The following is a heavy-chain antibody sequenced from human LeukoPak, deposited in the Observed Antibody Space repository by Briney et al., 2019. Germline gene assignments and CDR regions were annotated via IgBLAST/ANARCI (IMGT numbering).Heavy chain of an antibody. CDR2: IKVDGSEK. CDR3: ARVVTVGVFYLDF. Sequence: PGGSLTLSCAASGFTFSTYWMSWVRQAPGKGLEWVANIKVDGSEKYYGDSVKGRFTISRDNAKSSLFLQMNSLRAEDTAVYYCARVVTVGVFYLDFWGQGTLVTVSS. CDR1: GFTFSTYW. V-gene: IGHV3-7*01. D-gene: IGHD3-16*01. J-gene: IGHJ4*02.